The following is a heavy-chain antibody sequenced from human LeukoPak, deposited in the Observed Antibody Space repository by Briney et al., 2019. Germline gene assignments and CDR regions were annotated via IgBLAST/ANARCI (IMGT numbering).Heavy chain of an antibody. J-gene: IGHJ4*02. Sequence: GGSLRLSCAASGSTFNSYGMHWVRQAPGKGLEWVAVIWYDGSSKYYAASVKGRFTISRDNSKNTLYLQMNSLRAEDTAVYYCARSVDFWSGYQDYWGQGTLVTVSS. V-gene: IGHV3-33*01. CDR2: IWYDGSSK. D-gene: IGHD3-3*01. CDR1: GSTFNSYG. CDR3: ARSVDFWSGYQDY.